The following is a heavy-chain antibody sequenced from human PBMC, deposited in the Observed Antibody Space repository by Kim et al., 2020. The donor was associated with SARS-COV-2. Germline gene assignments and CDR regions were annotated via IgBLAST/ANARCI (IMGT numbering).Heavy chain of an antibody. V-gene: IGHV1-69*13. Sequence: SVKVSCKASGGTFSSYAISWVRQAPGQGLEWMGGIIPIFGTANYAQKFQGRVTITADESTSTAYMELSSLRSEDTAVYYCARPLGGKGYYYGMDVWGQGTTVTVSS. CDR2: IIPIFGTA. CDR3: ARPLGGKGYYYGMDV. J-gene: IGHJ6*02. CDR1: GGTFSSYA. D-gene: IGHD1-26*01.